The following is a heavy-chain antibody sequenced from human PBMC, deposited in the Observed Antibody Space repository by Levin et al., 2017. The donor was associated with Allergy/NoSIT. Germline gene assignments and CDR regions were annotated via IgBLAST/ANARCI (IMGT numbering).Heavy chain of an antibody. D-gene: IGHD3-22*01. CDR2: IYPDDSDT. V-gene: IGHV5-51*01. CDR3: ARRTSGYYLGADFDY. Sequence: GESLKISCKGSGYTFSTWWIGLVRQTPGKGLEWMGTIYPDDSDTRYSPSFQGQVTISADKSINTAYLQWTSLKASDSGIYYCARRTSGYYLGADFDYWGQGTLVTVPS. J-gene: IGHJ4*02. CDR1: GYTFSTWW.